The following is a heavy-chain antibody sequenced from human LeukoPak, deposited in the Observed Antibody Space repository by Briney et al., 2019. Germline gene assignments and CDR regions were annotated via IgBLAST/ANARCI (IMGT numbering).Heavy chain of an antibody. CDR2: INPNSGGT. CDR1: GYSFTGYY. Sequence: GASVKVSCKASGYSFTGYYMHWVRQAPGQGLEWMGWINPNSGGTKYAQKFKGRVTMTRDTSISTAYMKLSRLRSDDTAVYYCARVDTAMVAGGGDYWGQGTLVTVSS. CDR3: ARVDTAMVAGGGDY. V-gene: IGHV1-2*02. J-gene: IGHJ4*02. D-gene: IGHD5-18*01.